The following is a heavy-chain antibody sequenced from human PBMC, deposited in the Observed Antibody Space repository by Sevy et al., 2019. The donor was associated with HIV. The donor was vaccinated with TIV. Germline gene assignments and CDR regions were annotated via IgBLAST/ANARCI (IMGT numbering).Heavy chain of an antibody. J-gene: IGHJ5*02. D-gene: IGHD2-21*02. Sequence: GGSLRLSCAASGFTFSSYSMNWVRQAPGKGLEWISSISSSSSYIYYADSVKGRFTISRDNAKNSLYLQMNSLRAEETAVYYCSIDQGACGGDCYDNWFDPWGQGTLVTVSS. CDR3: SIDQGACGGDCYDNWFDP. CDR2: ISSSSSYI. V-gene: IGHV3-21*01. CDR1: GFTFSSYS.